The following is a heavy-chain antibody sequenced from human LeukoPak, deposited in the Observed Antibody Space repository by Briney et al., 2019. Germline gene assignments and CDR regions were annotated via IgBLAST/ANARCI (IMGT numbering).Heavy chain of an antibody. Sequence: PGGPLRLSCAASGFTFSSYGMSWVRQAPGKGLEWVSAISGSGGSTDYADSVKGRFTISRDNSKNTLYLQMNSLRAEDTAVYYCAKAFREYYYYYMDVWGKGTTVTVSS. CDR3: AKAFREYYYYYMDV. D-gene: IGHD3-10*01. J-gene: IGHJ6*03. CDR1: GFTFSSYG. CDR2: ISGSGGST. V-gene: IGHV3-23*01.